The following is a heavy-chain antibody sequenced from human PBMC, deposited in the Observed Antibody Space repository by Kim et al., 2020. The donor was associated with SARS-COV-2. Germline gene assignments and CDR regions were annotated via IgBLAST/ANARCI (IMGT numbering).Heavy chain of an antibody. J-gene: IGHJ4*02. V-gene: IGHV1-2*02. CDR3: ARDIYDIIGPYDY. CDR1: GYTFTGYY. D-gene: IGHD3-9*01. CDR2: INPNSGGT. Sequence: ASVKVSCKASGYTFTGYYMHWVRQAPGQGLEWMGWINPNSGGTNYAQKFQGRVTMTRDTSISTAYMELSRLRSDDTAVYYCARDIYDIIGPYDYWGQGTLVTVSS.